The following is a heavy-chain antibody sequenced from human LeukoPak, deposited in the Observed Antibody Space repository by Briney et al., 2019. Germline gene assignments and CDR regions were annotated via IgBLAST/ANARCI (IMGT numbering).Heavy chain of an antibody. J-gene: IGHJ4*02. D-gene: IGHD4-17*01. CDR3: ARVSRTTVRY. CDR1: GFTLSDYY. CDR2: ISPTTTIT. Sequence: GGSLRLSCAASGFTLSDYYMNWVRQAPGKGLEWVGYISPTTTITGYADSAKGRFTISRDNAKNSLYLQMNSLRGEDTAVYYCARVSRTTVRYWGQGTLVTVSS. V-gene: IGHV3-48*01.